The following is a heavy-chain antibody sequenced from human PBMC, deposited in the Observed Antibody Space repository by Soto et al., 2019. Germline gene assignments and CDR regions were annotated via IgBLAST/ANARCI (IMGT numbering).Heavy chain of an antibody. CDR1: GFSFPDYD. V-gene: IGHV3-23*01. Sequence: EVALLDSGGHWVQPGGSLRLSCEGSGFSFPDYDMNWVRQTPGKGLEWVAAVGRFGNTYYRDSVRGRFTISRDDSRNTVYLQMNRLRVEDTAVYFCAKEGRMRSPAGDYFASWAQGSLVTVSS. CDR2: VGRFGNT. CDR3: AKEGRMRSPAGDYFAS. J-gene: IGHJ4*02. D-gene: IGHD3-10*01.